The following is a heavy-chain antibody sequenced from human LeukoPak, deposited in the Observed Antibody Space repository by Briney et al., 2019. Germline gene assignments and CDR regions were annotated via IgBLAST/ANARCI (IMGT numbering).Heavy chain of an antibody. D-gene: IGHD5-18*01. CDR1: GFTFSDYS. CDR3: ARLYSRVGPFDY. CDR2: ISSSSPYI. V-gene: IGHV3-21*01. J-gene: IGHJ4*02. Sequence: PGGSLRLSCAASGFTFSDYSMNWVRQAPGKGLEWVASISSSSPYIYYTDPVKGRFTISRDNAKNSLYLQMNRLRAEDTAVYYCARLYSRVGPFDYWGQGTLVTVSS.